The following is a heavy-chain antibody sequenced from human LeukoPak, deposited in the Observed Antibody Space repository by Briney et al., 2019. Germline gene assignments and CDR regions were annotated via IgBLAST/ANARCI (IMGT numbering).Heavy chain of an antibody. J-gene: IGHJ4*02. CDR1: GFTFSSCG. CDR2: VRYDGADK. CDR3: ATWAATILGTDY. Sequence: GGSLRLSCAASGFTFSSCGMYWVRQAPGKGLEWVAFVRYDGADKSYADSVKGRFTISRDNSRNTMYLQMNSLRPEDTAVYHCATWAATILGTDYWGQGIPVTVSS. V-gene: IGHV3-30*02. D-gene: IGHD3-3*01.